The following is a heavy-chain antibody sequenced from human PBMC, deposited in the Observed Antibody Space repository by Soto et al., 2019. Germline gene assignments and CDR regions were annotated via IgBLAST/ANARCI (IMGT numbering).Heavy chain of an antibody. D-gene: IGHD3-10*01. CDR3: ASHGFGPLHGLVDV. J-gene: IGHJ6*02. Sequence: QVQLQESGPGLVKPSETLSLTCTVSGDSLTNYYCSWFRQPPGKGLEWIGYIMYSGYSAYNLSLKRRIIKSMDWSKTQYSLISEYVTATDTAVYYCASHGFGPLHGLVDVWGQGTKVIVSS. CDR2: IMYSGYS. CDR1: GDSLTNYY. V-gene: IGHV4-59*08.